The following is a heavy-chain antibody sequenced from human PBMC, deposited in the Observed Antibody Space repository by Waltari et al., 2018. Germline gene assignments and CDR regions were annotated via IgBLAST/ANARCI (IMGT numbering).Heavy chain of an antibody. Sequence: QVQLQESGPGLVKPSETLSLTCTVSGGSISSYYWSLIRQPPGKGLEWIGYIYYSGSTNYNPSLKSRVTISVDTSKNQFSLKLSSVTAADTAVYYCACFFGGYGAWDYWGQGTLVTVSS. D-gene: IGHD3-3*01. CDR3: ACFFGGYGAWDY. J-gene: IGHJ4*02. CDR2: IYYSGST. V-gene: IGHV4-59*01. CDR1: GGSISSYY.